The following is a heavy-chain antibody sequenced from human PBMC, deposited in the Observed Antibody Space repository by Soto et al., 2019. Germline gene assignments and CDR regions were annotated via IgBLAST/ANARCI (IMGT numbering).Heavy chain of an antibody. CDR3: ARDRPLLWFGELLFDI. CDR1: GYTFTSYG. J-gene: IGHJ3*02. V-gene: IGHV1-18*04. CDR2: ISAYNGNT. D-gene: IGHD3-10*01. Sequence: ASVKVSCKASGYTFTSYGISWVRQAPGRGLEWMGWISAYNGNTNYAQKLQGRVTMTTDTSTSTAYMELRSLRSDDTAVYYCARDRPLLWFGELLFDIWGQGTMVTVSS.